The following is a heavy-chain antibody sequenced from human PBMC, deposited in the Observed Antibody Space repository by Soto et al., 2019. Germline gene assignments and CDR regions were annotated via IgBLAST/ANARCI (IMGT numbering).Heavy chain of an antibody. CDR3: ARDRSPKAHPNYYDSSFDAFDI. D-gene: IGHD3-22*01. CDR1: GYTFTSYG. V-gene: IGHV1-18*01. Sequence: ASVKVSCKASGYTFTSYGISWVRQAPGQGLEWMGWISAYNGNTNYAQKLQGRVTMTTDTSTSTAYMELRSLRSDDTAVYYCARDRSPKAHPNYYDSSFDAFDIWGQGTMVTVSS. CDR2: ISAYNGNT. J-gene: IGHJ3*02.